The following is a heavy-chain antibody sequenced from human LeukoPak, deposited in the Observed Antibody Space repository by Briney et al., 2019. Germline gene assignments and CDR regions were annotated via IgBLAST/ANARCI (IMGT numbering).Heavy chain of an antibody. Sequence: SVKVSCKASGGTLSSYAISWVPQAPGQGLEWMGRIIPIFGTANYAQKFQGRVTITTDESTSTAYMELSSLRSEDTAVYYCARGGYSSGWYVRGFDYWGQGTLVTVSS. D-gene: IGHD6-19*01. CDR1: GGTLSSYA. V-gene: IGHV1-69*05. CDR2: IIPIFGTA. CDR3: ARGGYSSGWYVRGFDY. J-gene: IGHJ4*02.